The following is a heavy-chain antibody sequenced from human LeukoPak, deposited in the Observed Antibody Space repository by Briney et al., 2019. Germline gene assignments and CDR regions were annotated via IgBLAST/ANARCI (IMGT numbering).Heavy chain of an antibody. J-gene: IGHJ4*02. CDR1: GFTFSSYS. Sequence: GGSLRLSCAASGFTFSSYSMNWVRQAPGKGLEWISYITTSGGAKNYADSVKGRFTISRDNSKNTLYLQMNSLRVEDTAIYYCAKGLGTAVGKFEYWGQGTLVTVSS. CDR2: ITTSGGAK. CDR3: AKGLGTAVGKFEY. V-gene: IGHV3-48*01. D-gene: IGHD6-13*01.